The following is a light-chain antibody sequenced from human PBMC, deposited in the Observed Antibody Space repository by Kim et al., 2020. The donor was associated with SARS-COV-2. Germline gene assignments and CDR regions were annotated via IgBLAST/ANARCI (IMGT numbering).Light chain of an antibody. CDR2: YDS. J-gene: IGLJ1*01. V-gene: IGLV3-21*04. CDR3: QVWDSSSDHPGV. Sequence: PGKTARITCGGNNIGSKSVPWYQQKPGQAPVLVIYYDSDRPSGIPERFSGSNSGNTATLTISRVEAGDEADYYCQVWDSSSDHPGVFGTGTKAPS. CDR1: NIGSKS.